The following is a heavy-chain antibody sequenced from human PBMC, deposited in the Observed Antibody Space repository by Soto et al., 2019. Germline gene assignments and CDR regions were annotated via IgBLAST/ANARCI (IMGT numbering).Heavy chain of an antibody. CDR1: GGSISSYY. CDR2: IYYSGST. Sequence: LSLTCTVSGGSISSYYWSWIRRPPGKGLEWIGYIYYSGSTNYNPSLKSRVTISVDTSKNQFSLKLSSVTAADTAVYYCARVRGGVCSGGSCYQGWFDPWGQGTLVTVSS. CDR3: ARVRGGVCSGGSCYQGWFDP. D-gene: IGHD2-15*01. V-gene: IGHV4-59*01. J-gene: IGHJ5*02.